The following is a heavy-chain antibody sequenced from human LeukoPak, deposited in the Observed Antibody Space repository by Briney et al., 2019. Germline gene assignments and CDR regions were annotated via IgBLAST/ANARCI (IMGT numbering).Heavy chain of an antibody. CDR2: ISSSSTYI. Sequence: GSLRLSCAASGFTFSSYTMNWVRQAPGKGLEWVSSISSSSTYIYYADSVKGRFTISRDNAENSLFLQMNSLRAEDTAVYYCAKEEGTTVTTFDYWGQGTLVTVSS. V-gene: IGHV3-21*01. CDR3: AKEEGTTVTTFDY. D-gene: IGHD4-17*01. J-gene: IGHJ4*02. CDR1: GFTFSSYT.